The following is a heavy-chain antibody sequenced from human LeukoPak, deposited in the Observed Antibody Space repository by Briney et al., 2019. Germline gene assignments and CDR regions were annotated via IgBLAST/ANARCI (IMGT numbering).Heavy chain of an antibody. CDR1: GFTFSSYA. V-gene: IGHV3-23*01. CDR3: AREAYYYYYMDV. J-gene: IGHJ6*03. D-gene: IGHD1-26*01. Sequence: GGSLRLSCAASGFTFSSYAMSWVRQAPGKGLEWVSGISSSGGSTVYADSVKGRFTISRDNFKNMVFLQMSSLRAGDTAVYYCAREAYYYYYMDVWGKGTTVTVSS. CDR2: ISSSGGST.